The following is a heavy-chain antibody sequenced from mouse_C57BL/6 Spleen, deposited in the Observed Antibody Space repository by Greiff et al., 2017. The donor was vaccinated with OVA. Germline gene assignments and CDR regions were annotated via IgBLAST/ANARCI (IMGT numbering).Heavy chain of an antibody. CDR2: IYPGDGDT. CDR3: AYDYDGGYAMDY. CDR1: GYAFSSYW. V-gene: IGHV1-80*01. D-gene: IGHD2-4*01. Sequence: VKLMESGAELVKPGASVKISCKASGYAFSSYWMNWVKQRPGKGLEWIGQIYPGDGDTNYNGKFKGKATLTADKSSSTAYMQLSSLTSEDSAVYFCAYDYDGGYAMDYWGQGTSVTVSS. J-gene: IGHJ4*01.